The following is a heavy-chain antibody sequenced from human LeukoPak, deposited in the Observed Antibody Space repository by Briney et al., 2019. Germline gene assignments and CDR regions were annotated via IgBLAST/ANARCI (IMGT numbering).Heavy chain of an antibody. Sequence: GGSLRLSCVASGFTFSSYWMHWVRQDPRKGLVWVSRINGDGRNINYADSVRGRFTISRDNAKNTLYLQMNTLRVEDTAVYYCTRDLMDYDVSTGLNHYYMDVWGQGTTVTVSS. CDR3: TRDLMDYDVSTGLNHYYMDV. V-gene: IGHV3-74*01. CDR1: GFTFSSYW. D-gene: IGHD3-9*01. CDR2: INGDGRNI. J-gene: IGHJ6*02.